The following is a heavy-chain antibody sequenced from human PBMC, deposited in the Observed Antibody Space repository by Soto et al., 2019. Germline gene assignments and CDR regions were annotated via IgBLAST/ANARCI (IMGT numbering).Heavy chain of an antibody. Sequence: GGSLRLSCAASGFTFSSYGMTWVRQAPGKGLEWVSAISGSGGSTYYADSVKGRFTISRDNSKNTLYLQMNSLRAEDTAVYYCARDKEQQLVPGGWFDPWGQGTLVTVSS. CDR2: ISGSGGST. CDR1: GFTFSSYG. CDR3: ARDKEQQLVPGGWFDP. D-gene: IGHD6-13*01. V-gene: IGHV3-23*01. J-gene: IGHJ5*02.